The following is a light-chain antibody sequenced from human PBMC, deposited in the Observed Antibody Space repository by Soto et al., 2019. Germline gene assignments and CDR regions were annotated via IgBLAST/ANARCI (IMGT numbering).Light chain of an antibody. CDR2: GAS. Sequence: TQSPGTLSSSPGERAALSCRASQSVSSSYLAWYQQKPGQAPRLLIYGASSRATGIPDRFSGSGSGTEFTLTISSLQSEDFAVYYCQQYNNWPPTTFGQGTRLEIK. CDR1: QSVSSS. J-gene: IGKJ5*01. CDR3: QQYNNWPPTT. V-gene: IGKV3D-15*01.